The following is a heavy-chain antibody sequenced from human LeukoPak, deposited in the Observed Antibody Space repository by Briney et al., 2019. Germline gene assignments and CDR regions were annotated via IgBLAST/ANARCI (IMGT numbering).Heavy chain of an antibody. Sequence: SETLSLTCAVYGGSFSGYYWSWIRQPPGKGLEWIGEINHSGSTNYNPSLKSRVTISVDTSKNQFSLKLSSVTAADTAVYYCARNLLTGTNTKHFDYWGQGTLVIVSS. CDR1: GGSFSGYY. CDR3: ARNLLTGTNTKHFDY. V-gene: IGHV4-34*01. D-gene: IGHD1-7*01. CDR2: INHSGST. J-gene: IGHJ4*02.